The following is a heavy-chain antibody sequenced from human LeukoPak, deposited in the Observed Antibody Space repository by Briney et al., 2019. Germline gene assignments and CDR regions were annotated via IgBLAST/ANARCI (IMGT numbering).Heavy chain of an antibody. CDR1: GFTFSSYV. J-gene: IGHJ1*01. D-gene: IGHD2-2*01. CDR3: AKGSCSSSSCYVMYFLH. CDR2: ISGSGGST. Sequence: GGSPRLSCAASGFTFSSYVMSWVRQAPGKGLEWVSAISGSGGSTYYADSVKGRFTISRDNSKNTLYLQMNSLRAEDTAVYYCAKGSCSSSSCYVMYFLHWGQGTLVTVSS. V-gene: IGHV3-23*01.